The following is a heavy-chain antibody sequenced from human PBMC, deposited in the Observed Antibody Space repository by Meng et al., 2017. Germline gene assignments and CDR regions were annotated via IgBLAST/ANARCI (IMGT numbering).Heavy chain of an antibody. V-gene: IGHV3-23*01. CDR1: GFTFSSYV. Sequence: GGSLRLSCAASGFTFSSYVLSWLRLAPGKGLEWVSSISVSGTSTYYADSVKGRFTIFRDESKSTLYLQMNSLRAEDTAVYYCARELGNYYDSSGYYPFDYWGQGTLVTVSS. CDR2: ISVSGTST. D-gene: IGHD3-22*01. J-gene: IGHJ4*02. CDR3: ARELGNYYDSSGYYPFDY.